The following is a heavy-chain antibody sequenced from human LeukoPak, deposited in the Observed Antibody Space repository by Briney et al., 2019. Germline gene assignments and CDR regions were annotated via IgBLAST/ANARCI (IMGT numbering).Heavy chain of an antibody. J-gene: IGHJ2*01. CDR1: GGSLSSSSYY. D-gene: IGHD6-13*01. V-gene: IGHV4-39*07. CDR2: IYYSGST. CDR3: ASRIAEDWYFDL. Sequence: SETLSLTCTVSGGSLSSSSYYWGWIRQPPGKGLEWIGSIYYSGSTYYNPSLKSRVTISVDTSKNQFSLKLSSVTAADTAVYYCASRIAEDWYFDLWGRGTLVTVSS.